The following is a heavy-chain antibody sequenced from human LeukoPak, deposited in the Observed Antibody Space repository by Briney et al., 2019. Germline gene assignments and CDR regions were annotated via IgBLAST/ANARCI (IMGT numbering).Heavy chain of an antibody. Sequence: GGSLRLSCAASGFTFDTSAMNWVRQPPGKGLEWVSYISSGGTIYYADSVKGRFTISRDSAKNSLYLQMNSLRAEDTAVYYCARDGTAAGLYFDLWGQGTLVTVSS. CDR2: ISSGGTI. CDR1: GFTFDTSA. V-gene: IGHV3-48*01. J-gene: IGHJ4*01. CDR3: ARDGTAAGLYFDL. D-gene: IGHD6-13*01.